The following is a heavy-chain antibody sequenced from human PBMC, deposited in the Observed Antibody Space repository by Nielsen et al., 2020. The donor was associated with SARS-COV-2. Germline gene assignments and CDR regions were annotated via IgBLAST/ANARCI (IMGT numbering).Heavy chain of an antibody. CDR2: IYYSGST. CDR1: GGSISSSSYY. Sequence: SETLSLTCTVSGGSISSSSYYWGWIRQPPGKGLEWIGSIYYSGSTYYNPSLKSRVTISVDTSKNQFSLKLSSVTAADTAVYYCARPISGSSRGDYWGQGTLVTVSS. V-gene: IGHV4-39*01. J-gene: IGHJ4*02. D-gene: IGHD6-6*01. CDR3: ARPISGSSRGDY.